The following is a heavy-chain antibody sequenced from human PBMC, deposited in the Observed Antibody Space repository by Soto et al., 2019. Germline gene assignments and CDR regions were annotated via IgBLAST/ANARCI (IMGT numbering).Heavy chain of an antibody. CDR1: GVTISPYY. J-gene: IGHJ4*02. D-gene: IGHD5-12*01. CDR3: VREAYIGYGHAIDH. Sequence: SETLSLTCAVSGVTISPYYWSCIRQPQGKGLEWIGYNYHSGTTNYNPSLKSRVTISVDTSKNQFSLRLTSVTAADTAIYYCVREAYIGYGHAIDHWGQGILVTVS. CDR2: NYHSGTT. V-gene: IGHV4-59*01.